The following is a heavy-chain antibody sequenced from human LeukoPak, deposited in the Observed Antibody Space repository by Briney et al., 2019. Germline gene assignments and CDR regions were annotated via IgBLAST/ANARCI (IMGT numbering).Heavy chain of an antibody. CDR2: IGPSGDRT. Sequence: GGTLRLSCSASGFIFRNYGMNWVRQAPGKVLEWVSGIGPSGDRTYYADSVKGRFTISRDNSKNTLYLQMSSLRDEDTAVYYCARDSGWIQFHYWGQGTQVTVSS. J-gene: IGHJ4*02. V-gene: IGHV3-23*01. D-gene: IGHD5-18*01. CDR3: ARDSGWIQFHY. CDR1: GFIFRNYG.